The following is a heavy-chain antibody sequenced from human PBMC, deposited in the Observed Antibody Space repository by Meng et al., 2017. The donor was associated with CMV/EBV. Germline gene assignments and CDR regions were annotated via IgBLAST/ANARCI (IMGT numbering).Heavy chain of an antibody. J-gene: IGHJ3*02. CDR1: GFTFSSYS. CDR2: ISSSSSYI. CDR3: AREGYCGSTSCYPSDAFDI. D-gene: IGHD2-2*01. Sequence: GESLKISCAASGFTFSSYSMNWVRQAPGKGLEWVSSISSSSSYIYYADSVKGRFTISRDNAKNSLYLQMNSLRAEDTAVYYCAREGYCGSTSCYPSDAFDIWGQGTMVTVSS. V-gene: IGHV3-21*01.